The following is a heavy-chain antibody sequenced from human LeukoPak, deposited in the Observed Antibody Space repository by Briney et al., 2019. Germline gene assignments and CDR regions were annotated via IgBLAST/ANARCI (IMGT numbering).Heavy chain of an antibody. CDR3: ASSGSYSYYYYMDV. Sequence: PSQTLSLTCTGSGGSISSGSYYWSWIRQPAGKRLEWIGRIYTRGSTNYNPSLKSRVTISVDTSKNQFSLKLSSVTAADTAVYYCASSGSYSYYYYMDVWGKGTTVTVSS. J-gene: IGHJ6*03. CDR1: GGSISSGSYY. V-gene: IGHV4-61*02. CDR2: IYTRGST. D-gene: IGHD1-26*01.